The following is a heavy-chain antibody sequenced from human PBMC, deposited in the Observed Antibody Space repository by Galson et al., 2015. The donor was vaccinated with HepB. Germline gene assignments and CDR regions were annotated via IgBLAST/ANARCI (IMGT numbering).Heavy chain of an antibody. V-gene: IGHV3-23*01. CDR1: GFIFSNYA. D-gene: IGHD6-19*01. Sequence: SLRLSCAGSGFIFSNYALSWVRQAPGKGLQWVSGISGDTYGTYYADSVKGRFTISRDNSNSRLYLQMTSVTADDTATYYCAKGRGWYTGFDSWGQGALVNVSS. CDR3: AKGRGWYTGFDS. CDR2: ISGDTYGT. J-gene: IGHJ4*02.